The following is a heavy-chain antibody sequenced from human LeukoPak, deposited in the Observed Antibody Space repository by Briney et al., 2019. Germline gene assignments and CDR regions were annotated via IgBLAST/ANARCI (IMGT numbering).Heavy chain of an antibody. J-gene: IGHJ4*02. CDR2: IWYDGSNK. CDR3: ARSITMIVVGTVGY. D-gene: IGHD3-22*01. Sequence: AGGSLRLSCAASGFTFSSYGMHWVCQAPGKGLEWVAVIWYDGSNKYYADSVNGRFTISRDNSKNTLYLQMNSLRAEDTAVYYCARSITMIVVGTVGYWGQGTLVTVSS. CDR1: GFTFSSYG. V-gene: IGHV3-33*01.